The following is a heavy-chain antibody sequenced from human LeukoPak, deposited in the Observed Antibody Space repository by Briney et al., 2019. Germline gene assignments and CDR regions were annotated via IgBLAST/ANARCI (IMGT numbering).Heavy chain of an antibody. CDR3: ARGTSYYYGSGSYYDWFDP. D-gene: IGHD3-10*01. J-gene: IGHJ5*02. V-gene: IGHV4-34*01. CDR1: GGSFSGYY. Sequence: SETLSLTCAVYGGSFSGYYWSWIRQPPGKGLEWIGKINHSGSTNYNPSLKSRVTISVDTSKNQFSLKLSSVTAADTAVYYCARGTSYYYGSGSYYDWFDPWGQGTLVTVSS. CDR2: INHSGST.